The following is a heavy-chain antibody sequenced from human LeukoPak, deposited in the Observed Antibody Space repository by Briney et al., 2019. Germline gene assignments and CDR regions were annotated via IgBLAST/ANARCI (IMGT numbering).Heavy chain of an antibody. D-gene: IGHD3-10*01. CDR2: INSDGSST. Sequence: GGSLRLSCAASGFTYSNYWMHWVRQAPGKGLVWVSRINSDGSSTTYADSVKGRFTISRDNAKNTLYLQMNSLRAEDTAVYYCARDYGRSRDYGMDVWGQGTTVTVSS. J-gene: IGHJ6*02. CDR3: ARDYGRSRDYGMDV. V-gene: IGHV3-74*01. CDR1: GFTYSNYW.